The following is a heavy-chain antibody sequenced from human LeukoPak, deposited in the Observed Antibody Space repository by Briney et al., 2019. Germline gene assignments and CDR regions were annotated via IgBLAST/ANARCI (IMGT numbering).Heavy chain of an antibody. Sequence: PSETLSLTCTVSGGSISSGDYYWSWIRQPPGKGLEWIGYIYYSGSTYYNPSLKSRVTISVDTSKNQFSLKLSSVTAADTAVYYCARYGDYPYYFDYWGQGTLVTVSS. D-gene: IGHD4-17*01. J-gene: IGHJ4*02. CDR3: ARYGDYPYYFDY. CDR2: IYYSGST. CDR1: GGSISSGDYY. V-gene: IGHV4-30-4*08.